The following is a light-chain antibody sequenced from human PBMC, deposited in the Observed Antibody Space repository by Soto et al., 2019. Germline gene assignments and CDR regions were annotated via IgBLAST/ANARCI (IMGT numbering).Light chain of an antibody. J-gene: IGLJ1*01. CDR1: SSDVGGYNY. CDR2: DVS. V-gene: IGLV2-14*03. Sequence: QSALTQPASVSGSPGQSITISCTGTSSDVGGYNYVSWYQHHPGKAPKLVIYDVSNRPSGFSNRFSGSKSGNTASLTISGLQAEDEASYYCSSYTFSSIPDVFGTGTKLTVL. CDR3: SSYTFSSIPDV.